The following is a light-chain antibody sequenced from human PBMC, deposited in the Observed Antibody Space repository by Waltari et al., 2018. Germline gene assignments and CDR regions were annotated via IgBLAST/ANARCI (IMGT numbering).Light chain of an antibody. CDR3: QQHVSLPAT. J-gene: IGKJ1*01. V-gene: IGKV3-20*01. CDR1: QSVNGLL. Sequence: DIVLTQSPGTLSLSPGARVTLSCKASQSVNGLLFCYQQKPGQAPRLLLYGTSSRATGIPDRFSGRGSGKDFSLTVIRLEPEDFAVYDCQQHVSLPATFGQGTQVEFK. CDR2: GTS.